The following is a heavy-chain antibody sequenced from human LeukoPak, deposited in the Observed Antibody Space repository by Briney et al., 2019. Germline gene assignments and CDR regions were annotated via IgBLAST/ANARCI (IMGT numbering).Heavy chain of an antibody. Sequence: GGSLRLSCVASGFTFTTYWMTWVRQAPGKGLEWVASIKQDGSEKYYVDSVKGRFTISRDNTKNTLYLQMNSLRAEDTAVYYCARDPSRYDYVWGSYRSPPDYWGQGTLVTVSS. CDR2: IKQDGSEK. CDR1: GFTFTTYW. D-gene: IGHD3-16*02. J-gene: IGHJ4*02. V-gene: IGHV3-7*01. CDR3: ARDPSRYDYVWGSYRSPPDY.